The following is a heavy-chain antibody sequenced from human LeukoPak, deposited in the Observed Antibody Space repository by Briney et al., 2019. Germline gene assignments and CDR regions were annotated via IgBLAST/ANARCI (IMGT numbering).Heavy chain of an antibody. J-gene: IGHJ4*02. CDR1: GDSVSSHY. CDR2: VYYTGTS. D-gene: IGHD4-11*01. CDR3: ARYSNHVDYFDS. V-gene: IGHV4-59*02. Sequence: SETLSLTCTVSGDSVSSHYWGWIRQPPGKGLEWIAYVYYTGTSNYNPSLKSRVTISIYTSKTQFSLQLISVTAAATAVYYCARYSNHVDYFDSWGQGTLVTVSS.